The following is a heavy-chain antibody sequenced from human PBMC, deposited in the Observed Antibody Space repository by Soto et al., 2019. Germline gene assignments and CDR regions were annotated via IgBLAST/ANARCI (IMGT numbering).Heavy chain of an antibody. J-gene: IGHJ6*03. Sequence: GGSLRLSCAASGFTFSSYSMNWVRQAPGKGLEWVSYISSSSSTIYYADSVKGRFTISRDNAKNSLYLQMNSLRAEDTAVYLCARDSLGYCSSTSCYFYYYYYMDVGRKRTTRTVSS. CDR3: ARDSLGYCSSTSCYFYYYYYMDV. CDR1: GFTFSSYS. V-gene: IGHV3-48*01. CDR2: ISSSSSTI. D-gene: IGHD2-2*01.